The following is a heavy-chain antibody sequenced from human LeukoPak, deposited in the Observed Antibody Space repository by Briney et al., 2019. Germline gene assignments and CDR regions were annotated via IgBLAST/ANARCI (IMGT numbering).Heavy chain of an antibody. Sequence: SETLSLTCTVAGGSISSYSWSWIRQPPGKGLEWIGYIYYSGSTNYNPSLKSRVTISVDTSKNQLSLKLSSVTAADTAVYYRAREGRDGYNFFDYWGQGTLATVSS. CDR2: IYYSGST. CDR3: AREGRDGYNFFDY. CDR1: GGSISSYS. J-gene: IGHJ4*02. D-gene: IGHD5-24*01. V-gene: IGHV4-59*01.